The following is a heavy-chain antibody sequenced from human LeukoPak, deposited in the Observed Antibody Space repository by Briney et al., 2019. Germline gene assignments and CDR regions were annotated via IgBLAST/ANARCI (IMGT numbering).Heavy chain of an antibody. CDR3: ARGYCSGGSCYGSNWFDP. CDR1: GGSISSYY. CDR2: IYYSGST. Sequence: SETLSLTCTVSGGSISSYYWSWLRQPPGKGLEWIGYIYYSGSTNYNPSLKSRVTISVDTSKNQFSLKLSSVTAADTAMYYCARGYCSGGSCYGSNWFDPWGQGTLVTVSS. V-gene: IGHV4-59*01. J-gene: IGHJ5*02. D-gene: IGHD2-15*01.